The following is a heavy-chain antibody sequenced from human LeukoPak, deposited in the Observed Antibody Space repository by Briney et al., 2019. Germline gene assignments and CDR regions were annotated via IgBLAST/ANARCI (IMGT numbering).Heavy chain of an antibody. CDR2: IYSGGST. CDR3: ARVGGDHSPHFDY. V-gene: IGHV3-66*01. D-gene: IGHD3-16*01. J-gene: IGHJ4*02. CDR1: GFTVSSNY. Sequence: GGSLRLSCAAPGFTVSSNYMSWVRQAPGKGLEWVSVIYSGGSTYYADSVKGRFTISRDNSKNTLYLQMNSLRAEDTAVYYCARVGGDHSPHFDYWGQGTLVTVSS.